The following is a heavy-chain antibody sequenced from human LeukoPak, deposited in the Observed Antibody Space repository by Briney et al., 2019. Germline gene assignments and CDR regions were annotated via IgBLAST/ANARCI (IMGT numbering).Heavy chain of an antibody. J-gene: IGHJ4*02. Sequence: GGSLRLSCAASGFTFSSYAMSRVRQAPGKGLEWVSAISGSGGSTYYADSVKGRFTTSRDNSKNTLYLQMNSLRAEDTAVYYCAKDFIGDIVVVPADNWGQGTLVTVSS. D-gene: IGHD2-2*01. CDR3: AKDFIGDIVVVPADN. CDR2: ISGSGGST. CDR1: GFTFSSYA. V-gene: IGHV3-23*01.